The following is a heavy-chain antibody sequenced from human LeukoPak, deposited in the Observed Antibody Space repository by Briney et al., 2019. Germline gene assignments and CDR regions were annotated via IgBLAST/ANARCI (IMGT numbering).Heavy chain of an antibody. V-gene: IGHV4-39*01. D-gene: IGHD4-23*01. CDR2: IYYSGST. J-gene: IGHJ3*02. CDR1: GGSISSSSYY. Sequence: SETLSLTCTASGGSISSSSYYWGWIRQPPGKGLEWIGSIYYSGSTYYNPSLKSRVTISVDTSKNQFSLKLSSVTAADTAVYYCATPTDGGNSGAFDIWGQGTMVTVSS. CDR3: ATPTDGGNSGAFDI.